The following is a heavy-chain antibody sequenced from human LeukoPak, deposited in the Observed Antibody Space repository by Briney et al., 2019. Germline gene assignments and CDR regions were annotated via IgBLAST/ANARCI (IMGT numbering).Heavy chain of an antibody. CDR1: GFTFSSYW. CDR2: INRDGSST. CDR3: ARDRWDAFDI. J-gene: IGHJ3*02. D-gene: IGHD1-26*01. V-gene: IGHV3-74*01. Sequence: PGGSLRLSCAASGFTFSSYWMHWVRQAPGKGLVWVSRINRDGSSTSYADSVKGRFTTSRDNAKNTLYLQMNSLRAEDTAVFYCARDRWDAFDIWGQGTMVTVSS.